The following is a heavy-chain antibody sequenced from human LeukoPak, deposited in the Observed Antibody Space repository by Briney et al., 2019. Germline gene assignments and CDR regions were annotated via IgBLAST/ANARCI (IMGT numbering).Heavy chain of an antibody. Sequence: ASVKVSRKASVYTFTGFYMHWVRQAPGQGLEWVGWINPNSGGTNYAQKFQGRVTMTRDTSISTAYMELSRLRSDDTAVYYCARAAGYNYVFRFDYWGQGTLVTVSS. D-gene: IGHD3-16*01. CDR1: VYTFTGFY. V-gene: IGHV1-2*02. CDR2: INPNSGGT. CDR3: ARAAGYNYVFRFDY. J-gene: IGHJ4*02.